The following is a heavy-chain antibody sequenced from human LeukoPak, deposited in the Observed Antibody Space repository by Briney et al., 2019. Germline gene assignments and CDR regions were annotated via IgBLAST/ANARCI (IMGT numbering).Heavy chain of an antibody. J-gene: IGHJ5*02. CDR2: IYYSGST. CDR3: ARHGSNHSNRWFDP. D-gene: IGHD4-11*01. Sequence: SETLSLTCTVSGGSISSSSYYWVWIRQPPGKGLEGIGSIYYSGSTYYNPPRKRRVTISVDTSKNQFSLKLRSVTAADTAVYYCARHGSNHSNRWFDPWGRGTLVTASS. V-gene: IGHV4-39*01. CDR1: GGSISSSSYY.